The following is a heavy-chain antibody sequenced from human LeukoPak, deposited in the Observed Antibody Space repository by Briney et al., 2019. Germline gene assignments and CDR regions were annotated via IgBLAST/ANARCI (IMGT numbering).Heavy chain of an antibody. J-gene: IGHJ4*02. V-gene: IGHV3-21*01. Sequence: GGSLRLSCAASGFTFSSYSMNWVRQAPGKGPEWGSSISSSSSYIYYADSVKGRFNISRDNAKNSLYLQMNSLRAEDTAVYYCASLSSSCPDWGQGTLVTVSS. CDR1: GFTFSSYS. CDR2: ISSSSSYI. CDR3: ASLSSSCPD. D-gene: IGHD6-13*01.